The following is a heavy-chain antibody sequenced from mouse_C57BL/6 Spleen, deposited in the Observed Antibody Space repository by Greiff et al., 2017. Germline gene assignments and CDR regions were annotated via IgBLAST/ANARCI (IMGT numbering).Heavy chain of an antibody. J-gene: IGHJ3*01. CDR2: IDPSDSYT. Sequence: VQLQQPGAELVMPGASVKLSCKASGYTFTSYWMHWVKQRPGQGLEWIGEIDPSDSYTNYNQKFKGKSTLTVDKSSSTAYMQLSSLTSEDSAVYYGARPRGDLAWFAYWGQGTLVTVSA. CDR3: ARPRGDLAWFAY. D-gene: IGHD3-1*01. CDR1: GYTFTSYW. V-gene: IGHV1-69*01.